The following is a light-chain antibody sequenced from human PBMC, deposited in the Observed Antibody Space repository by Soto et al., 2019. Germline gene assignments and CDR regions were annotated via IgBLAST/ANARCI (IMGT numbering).Light chain of an antibody. CDR3: SSFTTCSTYV. Sequence: QSALTQPASVSGSPGQSITISCTGTSSDIGAYNYVSWYQQYPGRAPKLMIYEVNNRPSGVSNRFSGYQSGNTASLAISGLQAEDEADYYCSSFTTCSTYVVGAGTKVTDL. J-gene: IGLJ1*01. CDR2: EVN. CDR1: SSDIGAYNY. V-gene: IGLV2-14*01.